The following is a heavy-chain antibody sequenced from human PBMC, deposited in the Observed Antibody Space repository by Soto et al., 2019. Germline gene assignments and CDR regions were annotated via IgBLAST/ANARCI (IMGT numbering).Heavy chain of an antibody. CDR3: ARRGSGSYFDS. J-gene: IGHJ4*02. Sequence: EVQLLEAGGGLVQPGGSLRLSCAASGFTFSSYAMSWVRQAPGKGLEWVSVISGSGGSTYYADSVKGRFTISRDNSKNTLYLQMNSLRAEDTDVYYCARRGSGSYFDSWGQGTLVTVSS. D-gene: IGHD1-26*01. CDR2: ISGSGGST. CDR1: GFTFSSYA. V-gene: IGHV3-23*01.